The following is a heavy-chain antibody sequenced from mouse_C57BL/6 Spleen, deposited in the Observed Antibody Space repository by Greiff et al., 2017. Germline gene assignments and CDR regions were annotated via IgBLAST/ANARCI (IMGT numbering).Heavy chain of an antibody. V-gene: IGHV7-3*01. D-gene: IGHD1-1*01. CDR3: ARYYYGSIYAMDY. CDR1: GFTFTDYY. J-gene: IGHJ4*01. CDR2: LRNKANGYTT. Sequence: EVKLVESGGGLVQPGGSLSLSCAASGFTFTDYYMSWVRQPPGKALEWLGFLRNKANGYTTEYSASVKGRFTISRDNSQSILYLQMNALRAEDSATYYCARYYYGSIYAMDYWGQGTSVTVSS.